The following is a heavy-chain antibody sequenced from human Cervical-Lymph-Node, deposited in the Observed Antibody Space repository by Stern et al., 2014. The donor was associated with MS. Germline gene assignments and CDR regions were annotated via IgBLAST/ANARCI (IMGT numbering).Heavy chain of an antibody. CDR1: GVSIRSYF. J-gene: IGHJ3*02. CDR2: LFYHGST. CDR3: ARLNMIAFGGVIVKGTGAFDI. Sequence: QLQLQESGPGLVKPSETLSLTCTVSGVSIRSYFWSWIRQPPGKGLACIGHLFYHGSTNYNPYLQSRVSISVDTSKNQFSLRLSSVTAADTAVYYCARLNMIAFGGVIVKGTGAFDIWGRGTMVTVSS. D-gene: IGHD3-16*02. V-gene: IGHV4-59*01.